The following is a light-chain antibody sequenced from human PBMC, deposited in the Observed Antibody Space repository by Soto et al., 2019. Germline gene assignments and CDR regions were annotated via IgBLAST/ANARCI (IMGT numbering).Light chain of an antibody. Sequence: IVLTQSPDTLSLSPGERATLSCRASQSVRAYLAWYQQKTGQSPRLLIYDVSNRATGIPARFSGSGSGTDFTLTISSLEPEDFAVYYCQQRSSWPLTFGGGTKVEIK. V-gene: IGKV3-11*01. CDR3: QQRSSWPLT. CDR1: QSVRAY. J-gene: IGKJ4*01. CDR2: DVS.